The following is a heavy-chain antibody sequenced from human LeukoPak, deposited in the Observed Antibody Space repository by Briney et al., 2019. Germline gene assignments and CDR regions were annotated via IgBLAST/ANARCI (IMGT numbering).Heavy chain of an antibody. CDR2: IYYSGST. V-gene: IGHV4-59*01. CDR3: ARQSYYGMDV. Sequence: SETLSLTCTVSGGSISSYYWSWIRQPPGKGLEWIGYIYYSGSTNYNPSLKSRVTISVDTSKNQFSLKLSSVIAADTAVYYCARQSYYGMDVWGQGTTVTVSS. CDR1: GGSISSYY. J-gene: IGHJ6*02.